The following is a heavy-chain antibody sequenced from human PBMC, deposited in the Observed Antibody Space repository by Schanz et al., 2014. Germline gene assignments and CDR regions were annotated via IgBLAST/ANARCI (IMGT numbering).Heavy chain of an antibody. CDR1: GFTFTNYA. CDR3: AKDHAGSDILTALGN. D-gene: IGHD3-9*01. J-gene: IGHJ4*02. CDR2: ISGIGGST. Sequence: EVQLLESGGGLVQPGGSLRLSCAASGFTFTNYAMTWVRQAPGKGLEWVSGISGIGGSTYDADSVKGRFTISRDNSKNTLYLQMNSLRAEDTAVYYCAKDHAGSDILTALGNWGQGTLVTVSS. V-gene: IGHV3-23*01.